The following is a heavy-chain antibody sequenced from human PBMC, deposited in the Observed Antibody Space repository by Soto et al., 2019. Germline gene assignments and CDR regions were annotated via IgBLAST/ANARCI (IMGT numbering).Heavy chain of an antibody. CDR2: ISAYNGNT. CDR1: GYTFTSYG. J-gene: IGHJ3*02. CDR3: ARDDGIMLTFGGVIQPPPDAFDI. D-gene: IGHD3-16*02. V-gene: IGHV1-18*01. Sequence: GASVKVSCKASGYTFTSYGISWVRQAPGQGLEWMGWISAYNGNTNYAQKLQGRVTMTTDTSTSTAYMELRSLRSDDTAVYYCARDDGIMLTFGGVIQPPPDAFDIWGQGTMVTVSS.